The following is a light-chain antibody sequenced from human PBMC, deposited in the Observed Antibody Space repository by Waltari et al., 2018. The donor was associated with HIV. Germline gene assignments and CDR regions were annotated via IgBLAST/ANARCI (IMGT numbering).Light chain of an antibody. CDR2: DDR. CDR1: HIGSKS. V-gene: IGLV3-21*02. Sequence: SSVLTQPPSVSVAPGQTARIPCGGPHIGSKSVHWYQQRPGQAPVLVVYDDRGRPSGIPDRFSGSNSGNTATLTISRVEAGDEADYYCHGWNSTSDLGVFGGGTQLTVL. CDR3: HGWNSTSDLGV. J-gene: IGLJ7*01.